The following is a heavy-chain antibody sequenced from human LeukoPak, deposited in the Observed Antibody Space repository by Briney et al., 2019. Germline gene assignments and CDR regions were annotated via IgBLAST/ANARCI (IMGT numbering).Heavy chain of an antibody. V-gene: IGHV4-38-2*02. CDR2: IYHSGST. D-gene: IGHD3-10*01. CDR1: GYSISSGYY. Sequence: SETLSLTCTVSGYSISSGYYWGWIRPPPGKGLEWIGSIYHSGSTYYNPSLKSRVTISVDTSKNQFSLKLSSVTAADTAVYYCAREWEPNYYGSGNPDFDYWGQGTLVTVSS. J-gene: IGHJ4*02. CDR3: AREWEPNYYGSGNPDFDY.